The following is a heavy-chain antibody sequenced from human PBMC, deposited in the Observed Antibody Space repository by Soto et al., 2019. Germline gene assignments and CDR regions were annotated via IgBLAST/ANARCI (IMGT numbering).Heavy chain of an antibody. Sequence: QVQLVQSGAEVKKPGSSVKVSCKASGGTFSSYAISWVRQAPGQGLEWMGGIIPIFGTVNYAQKFQGRVTITADESTSTAYMELSSLRSEDTAVYSCARHDCVSSSCYYYYYYGMDVWGQGTTVTVSS. V-gene: IGHV1-69*12. CDR1: GGTFSSYA. CDR3: ARHDCVSSSCYYYYYYGMDV. D-gene: IGHD2-2*01. J-gene: IGHJ6*02. CDR2: IIPIFGTV.